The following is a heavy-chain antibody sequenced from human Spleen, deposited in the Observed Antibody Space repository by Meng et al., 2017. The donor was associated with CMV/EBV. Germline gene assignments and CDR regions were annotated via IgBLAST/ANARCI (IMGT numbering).Heavy chain of an antibody. D-gene: IGHD2-2*01. CDR3: AREGCSSTSCYLRFDP. V-gene: IGHV1-2*02. J-gene: IGHJ5*02. CDR2: INPNRGGT. CDR1: GYTFTGYY. Sequence: ASVKVSCKASGYTFTGYYMHWVRQAPGQGLEWMGWINPNRGGTNYAQKFQGRVTMTRDTSISTAYMELSRLRSDDTAVYYCAREGCSSTSCYLRFDPWGQGTLVTVSS.